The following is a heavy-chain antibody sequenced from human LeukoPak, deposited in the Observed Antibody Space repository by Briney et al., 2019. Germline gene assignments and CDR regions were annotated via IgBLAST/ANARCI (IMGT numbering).Heavy chain of an antibody. Sequence: ESGPTLVKPTQTLTLTCTFSGFSLSTSGVGVGWIRQPPGKALEWLALIYWDDDKRYSPSLKSRLTIAKATSKNQVVLTMTNMDPVDTATYYCAHSGAYYYDSSGFDYWGQGTLVTVSS. V-gene: IGHV2-5*02. D-gene: IGHD3-22*01. CDR2: IYWDDDK. J-gene: IGHJ4*02. CDR3: AHSGAYYYDSSGFDY. CDR1: GFSLSTSGVG.